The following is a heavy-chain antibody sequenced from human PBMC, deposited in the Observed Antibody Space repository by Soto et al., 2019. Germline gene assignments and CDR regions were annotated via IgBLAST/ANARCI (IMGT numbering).Heavy chain of an antibody. V-gene: IGHV3-7*05. CDR1: GFTFSSYW. D-gene: IGHD3-22*01. Sequence: GGSLRLSCAASGFTFSSYWMSWVRQAPGKGLEWVANIKQDGSEKYYVDSVKGRFTISRDNAKNSLYLQMNSLRAEDTAVYYCARVPRDYYDSSGPIQGVYYYYYYGMDVWGQGTTVTVSS. CDR3: ARVPRDYYDSSGPIQGVYYYYYYGMDV. J-gene: IGHJ6*02. CDR2: IKQDGSEK.